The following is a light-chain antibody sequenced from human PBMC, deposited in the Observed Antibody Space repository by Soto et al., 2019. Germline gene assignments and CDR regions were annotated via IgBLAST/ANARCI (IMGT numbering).Light chain of an antibody. CDR3: ETWDSNTHV. V-gene: IGLV4-60*02. J-gene: IGLJ2*01. Sequence: QLVLTQSSSASASLGSSVKLTCTLSSGHSSYIIAWHQQQPGKAPRYLMKLERSGSYNKGSGVPDRFSGSSSGADRYLTISNLQFEDEADYYCETWDSNTHVFGGGTKLTVL. CDR1: SGHSSYI. CDR2: LERSGSY.